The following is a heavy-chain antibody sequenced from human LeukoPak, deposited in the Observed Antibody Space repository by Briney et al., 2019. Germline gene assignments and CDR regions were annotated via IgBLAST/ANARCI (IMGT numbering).Heavy chain of an antibody. D-gene: IGHD3-10*01. CDR2: MYYSGST. J-gene: IGHJ6*03. Sequence: PSETLSLTCTVSGGSISSSSYYWGWIRQPPGKGLEWIGSMYYSGSTYYNPSLKSRVTVSVDTSKNQFSLKLSSVTAADTAVYYCARLQGMGSGSYYRSYYYYYYIDVWGKGTTVTISS. V-gene: IGHV4-39*01. CDR1: GGSISSSSYY. CDR3: ARLQGMGSGSYYRSYYYYYYIDV.